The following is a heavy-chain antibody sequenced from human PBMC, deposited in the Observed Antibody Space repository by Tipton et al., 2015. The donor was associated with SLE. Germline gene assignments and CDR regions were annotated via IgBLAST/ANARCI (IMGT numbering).Heavy chain of an antibody. D-gene: IGHD5-18*01. J-gene: IGHJ4*02. CDR2: INPRGGTT. CDR3: ARDTATVPLEY. CDR1: GYTFNTYL. V-gene: IGHV1-46*02. Sequence: QSGPEVKKPGASVKISCKASGYTFNTYLMHWVRQAPGQGLEWMGRINPRGGTTTYAQKFQGRFTMTRDTSTNTVYMDLSSLRSEDTAMYYCARDTATVPLEYWGQGTLVTVSS.